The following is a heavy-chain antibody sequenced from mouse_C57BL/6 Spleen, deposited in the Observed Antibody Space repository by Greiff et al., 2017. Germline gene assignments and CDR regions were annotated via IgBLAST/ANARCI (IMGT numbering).Heavy chain of an antibody. D-gene: IGHD2-14*01. CDR3: ARGPGGTLYFDY. V-gene: IGHV5-16*01. CDR2: INYDGSST. J-gene: IGHJ2*01. Sequence: EVQLVESEGGLVQPGSSMKLSCTASGFTFSDYYMAWVRQVPEKGLEWVANINYDGSSTYYLDSLKSRFIISRDNAKNILYLQMSSLKSEDTATYYCARGPGGTLYFDYWGQGTTLTVSS. CDR1: GFTFSDYY.